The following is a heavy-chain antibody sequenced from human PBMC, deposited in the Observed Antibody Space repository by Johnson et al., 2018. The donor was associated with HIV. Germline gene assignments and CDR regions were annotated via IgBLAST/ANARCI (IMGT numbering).Heavy chain of an antibody. Sequence: QVQLVESGGGVVQPGRSLRLSCAASGFTFSSYAMHWVRQAPGKGLEWVAVISDDGNITYYADSVKGQFIISRDNSKNTLYLQMNRLRTDDTTVYYCARDRFHPHAFDIWGQGTMVTVSS. CDR2: ISDDGNIT. D-gene: IGHD3-10*01. J-gene: IGHJ3*02. CDR1: GFTFSSYA. V-gene: IGHV3-30-3*01. CDR3: ARDRFHPHAFDI.